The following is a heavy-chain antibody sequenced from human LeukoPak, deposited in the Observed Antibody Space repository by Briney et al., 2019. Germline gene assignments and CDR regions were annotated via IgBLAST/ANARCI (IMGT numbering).Heavy chain of an antibody. CDR3: ARLVETHEPSEDWFDP. J-gene: IGHJ5*02. Sequence: SETLSLTCTVSGGSISSYYWSWIRQPPGKGLEWIGYIYYSGSTNYNPSLKSRVTISVDTSKNQFSLKLSSVTAADTAVYYCARLVETHEPSEDWFDPWGQGTLVTVSS. D-gene: IGHD2-15*01. V-gene: IGHV4-59*08. CDR2: IYYSGST. CDR1: GGSISSYY.